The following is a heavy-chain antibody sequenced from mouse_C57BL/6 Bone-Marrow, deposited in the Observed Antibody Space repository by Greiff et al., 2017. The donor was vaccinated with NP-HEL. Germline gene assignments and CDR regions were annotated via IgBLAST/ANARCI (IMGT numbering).Heavy chain of an antibody. Sequence: QVQLQQPGAELVKPGASVKLSCKASGYTFTSYWMHWVKQRPGQGLEWIGMIHPNSGSTNYNEKFKSKATLTVDKSSSTAYMQLSSLTSEDSAGYYCARSGYARDHCDDWGQGTTLTVSS. D-gene: IGHD3-2*02. CDR1: GYTFTSYW. CDR2: IHPNSGST. J-gene: IGHJ2*01. V-gene: IGHV1-64*01. CDR3: ARSGYARDHCDD.